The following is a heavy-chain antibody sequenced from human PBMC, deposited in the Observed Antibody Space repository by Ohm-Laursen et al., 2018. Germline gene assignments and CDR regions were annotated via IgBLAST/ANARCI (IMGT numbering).Heavy chain of an antibody. J-gene: IGHJ5*02. V-gene: IGHV4-59*01. CDR1: GGSISSYY. CDR2: IYYSGST. Sequence: TLSLTCTVSGGSISSYYWSWIRQPPGKGLEWIGYIYYSGSTNYNPSLKSRVTISVDTSKNQFSLKLSSVTAADTAVYYCARDRYYYDSSGYYSSWFDPWGQGTLVTVSS. D-gene: IGHD3-22*01. CDR3: ARDRYYYDSSGYYSSWFDP.